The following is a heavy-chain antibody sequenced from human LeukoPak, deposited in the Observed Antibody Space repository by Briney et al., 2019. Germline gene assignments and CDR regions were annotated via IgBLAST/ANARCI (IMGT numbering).Heavy chain of an antibody. CDR2: IRYDGSNK. CDR3: ASEVGIQPRPGY. V-gene: IGHV3-30*02. Sequence: GGSLRLSCAASGFTFSSYGIHWVRQAPGKGLEWVAFIRYDGSNKYYADSVKGRFTISRDNAKNSLYLQMNSLRAEDTAVYFCASEVGIQPRPGYWGQGTLVTVSS. J-gene: IGHJ4*02. D-gene: IGHD5-18*01. CDR1: GFTFSSYG.